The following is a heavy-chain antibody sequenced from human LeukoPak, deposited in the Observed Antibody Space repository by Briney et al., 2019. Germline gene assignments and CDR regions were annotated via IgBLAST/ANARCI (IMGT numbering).Heavy chain of an antibody. V-gene: IGHV3-23*01. D-gene: IGHD3-3*01. Sequence: GGSLRLSCAASGFTFSSYAMSWVRQTPGKGLEWVSAISGSGGSTYYADSVKGRFTISRDNFRNTLFLQMDSLRAEDTAPYYCAKSVAIYFYYGLDVWGQGTTVTVSS. CDR3: AKSVAIYFYYGLDV. CDR2: ISGSGGST. J-gene: IGHJ6*02. CDR1: GFTFSSYA.